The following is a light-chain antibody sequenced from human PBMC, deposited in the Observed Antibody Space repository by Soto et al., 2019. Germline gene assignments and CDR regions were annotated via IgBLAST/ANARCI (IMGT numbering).Light chain of an antibody. V-gene: IGKV3-20*01. Sequence: IVLTQSPGTLSLSPGERATLSCRAGQSVSSNYLAWYQQKPGQAPRLLIYAASSRATGIPDRFSGSGSGTDFTLTISRLEPEDFAVYYCQQYGSSPRTFGQGTTGDIK. CDR2: AAS. CDR1: QSVSSNY. J-gene: IGKJ1*01. CDR3: QQYGSSPRT.